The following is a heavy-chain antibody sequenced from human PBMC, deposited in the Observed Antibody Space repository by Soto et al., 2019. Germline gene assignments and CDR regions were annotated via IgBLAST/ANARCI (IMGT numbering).Heavy chain of an antibody. CDR3: AIRRPTGYYNY. CDR1: GFPFGDYY. Sequence: QVQLVESGGDLVKPGGSLRLSCAASGFPFGDYYMSWIRQAPGKGLEWVSSIGSSSSYTNYADSVKGRFTISRDNAKNSLYLQMNSLRAEDTAVYYCAIRRPTGYYNYWGQGTLVTVSA. J-gene: IGHJ4*02. D-gene: IGHD3-9*01. V-gene: IGHV3-11*05. CDR2: IGSSSSYT.